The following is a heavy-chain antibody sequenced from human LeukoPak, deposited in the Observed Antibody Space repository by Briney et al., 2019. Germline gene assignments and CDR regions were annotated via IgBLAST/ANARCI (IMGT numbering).Heavy chain of an antibody. CDR2: IYHSGST. D-gene: IGHD1-26*01. CDR1: GYSISSGYY. CDR3: ARGEWELLRGLDY. V-gene: IGHV4-38-2*02. J-gene: IGHJ4*02. Sequence: SETLSLTCTVSGYSISSGYYWGWIRQPPGKGLEWIGSIYHSGSTYYNPSLKSQVTISVDTSKNQFSLKLSSVTAADTAVYYCARGEWELLRGLDYWGQGTLVTVSS.